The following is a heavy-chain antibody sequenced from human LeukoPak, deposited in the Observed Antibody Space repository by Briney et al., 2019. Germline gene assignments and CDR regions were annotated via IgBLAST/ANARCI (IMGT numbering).Heavy chain of an antibody. CDR3: ARGSSSGGFWSGYATFDP. CDR2: IYHSGST. Sequence: SETLSLTCAVSGGSISSGGYSWSWIRQPPGKGLEWIGYIYHSGSTYYNPSLKSRVTISVDRSKNQFSLKLSSVTAADTAVYYCARGSSSGGFWSGYATFDPWGQGTLVTVSS. CDR1: GGSISSGGYS. D-gene: IGHD3-3*01. J-gene: IGHJ5*02. V-gene: IGHV4-30-2*01.